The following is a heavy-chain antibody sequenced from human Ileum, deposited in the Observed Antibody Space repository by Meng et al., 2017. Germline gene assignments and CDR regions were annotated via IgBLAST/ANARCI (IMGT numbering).Heavy chain of an antibody. CDR2: LDHSGSP. V-gene: IGHV4-4*03. D-gene: IGHD4-23*01. CDR3: ARHGGFYQDY. Sequence: LRGTGPGLGTPQGTGDIAWGVSARATTPTRYWSWVPTSPEKEPEWIGQLDHSGSPYYNPSLKSRVTMSVDKSKSKVSIQLTSVTAAHTAVYYCARHGGFYQDYWGQGTLVTVSS. CDR1: ARATTPTRY. J-gene: IGHJ4*02.